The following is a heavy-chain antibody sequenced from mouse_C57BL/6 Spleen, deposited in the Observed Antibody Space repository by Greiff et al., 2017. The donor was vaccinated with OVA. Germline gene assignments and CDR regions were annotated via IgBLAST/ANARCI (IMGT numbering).Heavy chain of an antibody. D-gene: IGHD1-1*01. CDR2: ISYSGST. Sequence: EVKLQESGPGMVKPSQSLSLTCTVTGYSITSGYDWHWIRHFPGNKLEWMGYISYSGSTNYNPSLKSRITITPDTSKNHFFLKLNCVTTEDTATYYCARGDGSGWFAYWGQGTLVTVSA. V-gene: IGHV3-1*01. J-gene: IGHJ3*01. CDR1: GYSITSGYD. CDR3: ARGDGSGWFAY.